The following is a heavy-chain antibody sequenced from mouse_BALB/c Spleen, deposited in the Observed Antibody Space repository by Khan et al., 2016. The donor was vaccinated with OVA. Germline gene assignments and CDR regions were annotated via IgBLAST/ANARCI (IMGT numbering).Heavy chain of an antibody. CDR2: ISSVAYSI. CDR1: GFTFIDYG. Sequence: VELVESGGGLVQPGGSRKLSCAASGFTFIDYGMAWVRLTPGKGPEWIAFISSVAYSIYYADNVTGRFTISRENAKNTLYLDMGNVKSVDTAMYYCVKGGFAYWGQGTLVTVSA. J-gene: IGHJ3*01. CDR3: VKGGFAY. V-gene: IGHV5-15*02.